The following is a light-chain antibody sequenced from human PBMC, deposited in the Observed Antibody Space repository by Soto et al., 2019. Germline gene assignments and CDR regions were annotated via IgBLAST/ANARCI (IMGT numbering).Light chain of an antibody. J-gene: IGKJ1*01. CDR1: QSLSSY. CDR3: QQYKA. Sequence: DIQMTQYPSTLSASVGENITITCRASQSLSSYLAWYQQKPGRAPKLLIFDASSLERGVPSRFSGSGSGTEFRLTISSLQHDDFATYYCQQYKAFGQGTKVDIK. V-gene: IGKV1-5*01. CDR2: DAS.